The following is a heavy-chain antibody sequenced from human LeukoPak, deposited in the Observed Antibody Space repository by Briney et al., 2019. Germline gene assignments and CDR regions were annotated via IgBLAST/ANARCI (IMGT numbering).Heavy chain of an antibody. Sequence: GASVKVSCKASGYTFSDYGVTWVRQAPGQGLEWMGWISGYTGTTNYAQKLQGRVTMTTDTSTSTAYMELKSLSSDDTAMYYCARDLTLGDADLWGQGTLVTVSS. V-gene: IGHV1-18*04. D-gene: IGHD3-16*01. CDR2: ISGYTGTT. CDR3: ARDLTLGDADL. J-gene: IGHJ5*02. CDR1: GYTFSDYG.